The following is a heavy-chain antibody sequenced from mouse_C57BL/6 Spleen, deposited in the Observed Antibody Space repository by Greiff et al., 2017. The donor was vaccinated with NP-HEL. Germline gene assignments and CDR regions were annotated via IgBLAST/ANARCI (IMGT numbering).Heavy chain of an antibody. Sequence: VQLQESGAELARPGASVKLSCKASGYTFTSYGISWVKQRTGQGLEWIGEIYPRSGNTYYNEKFKGKATLTADKSSSTAYMELRSLTSEDSAVYFCAREEGTTVVATRYFDVWGTGTTVTVSS. CDR3: AREEGTTVVATRYFDV. CDR1: GYTFTSYG. V-gene: IGHV1-81*01. CDR2: IYPRSGNT. J-gene: IGHJ1*03. D-gene: IGHD1-1*01.